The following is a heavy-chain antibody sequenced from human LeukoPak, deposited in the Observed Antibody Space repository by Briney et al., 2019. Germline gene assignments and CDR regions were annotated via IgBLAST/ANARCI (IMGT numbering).Heavy chain of an antibody. J-gene: IGHJ4*02. CDR2: IKQDGSEK. CDR3: ARGELAYCGGDCFPFDY. V-gene: IGHV3-7*01. Sequence: GGSLRLSCAASGFTFSSYWMSWVRQAPGKGLEWVANIKQDGSEKYYVDSVKGRFTISRDNAKNSLYLQMNSLRAEDTAVYYCARGELAYCGGDCFPFDYWGQGTLVTVSS. D-gene: IGHD2-21*02. CDR1: GFTFSSYW.